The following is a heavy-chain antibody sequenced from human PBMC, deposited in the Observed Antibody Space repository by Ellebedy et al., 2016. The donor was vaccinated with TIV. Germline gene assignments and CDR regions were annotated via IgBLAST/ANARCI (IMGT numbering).Heavy chain of an antibody. CDR1: GFTVSSNY. Sequence: GESLKISXAVSGFTVSSNYMSWVRQAPGKGLEWVSIIYSGGSTYYADSVKGRFSISRDNSKNTLYLQMNSLRAEDTAVYYCASTYIQLYYYYGMDVWGQGTTVTVSS. CDR3: ASTYIQLYYYYGMDV. CDR2: IYSGGST. J-gene: IGHJ6*02. D-gene: IGHD5-18*01. V-gene: IGHV3-66*01.